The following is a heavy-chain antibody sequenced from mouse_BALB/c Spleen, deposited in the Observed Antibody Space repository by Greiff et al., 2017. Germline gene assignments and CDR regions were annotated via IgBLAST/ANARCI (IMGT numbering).Heavy chain of an antibody. V-gene: IGHV5-12-2*01. CDR1: GFTFSSYT. Sequence: EVKLVESGGGLVQPGGSLKLSCAASGFTFSSYTMSWVRQTPEKRLEWVAYISNGGGSTYYPDTVKGRFTISRDNAKNTLYVQMSSLKSEDTAMYYCARQYLYGNYLYYFDYWGQGTTLTVSS. D-gene: IGHD2-1*01. CDR2: ISNGGGST. CDR3: ARQYLYGNYLYYFDY. J-gene: IGHJ2*01.